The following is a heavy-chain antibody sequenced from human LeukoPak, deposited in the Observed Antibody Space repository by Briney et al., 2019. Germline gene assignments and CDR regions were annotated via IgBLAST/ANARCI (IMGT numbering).Heavy chain of an antibody. CDR1: GFTLSINY. CDR3: ARGPPNYVFWSGYLDAFHI. J-gene: IGHJ3*02. CDR2: TYRGGST. V-gene: IGHV3-66*01. Sequence: GGSLRLSCADSGFTLSINYTRWVRHAPGEGRGWVSDTYRGGSTYYADSVKGRFTIPRDNSKNTLYLQMNSLRAEDTAVYYCARGPPNYVFWSGYLDAFHIWGEGTMVTVSS. D-gene: IGHD3-3*01.